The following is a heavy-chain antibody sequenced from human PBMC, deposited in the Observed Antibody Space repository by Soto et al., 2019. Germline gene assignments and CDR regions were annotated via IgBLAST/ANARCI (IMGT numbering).Heavy chain of an antibody. V-gene: IGHV4-31*03. Sequence: PSETLSLTCTVSGGSISSGGYYWSWIRQHPGEGLEWIGYIYYSGSTYYNPSLKSRVTISVDTSKNQFSLKLSSVTAADTAVYYCARTVNYDSSGYKPYWFDPWGQGTLVTVSS. D-gene: IGHD3-22*01. J-gene: IGHJ5*02. CDR2: IYYSGST. CDR3: ARTVNYDSSGYKPYWFDP. CDR1: GGSISSGGYY.